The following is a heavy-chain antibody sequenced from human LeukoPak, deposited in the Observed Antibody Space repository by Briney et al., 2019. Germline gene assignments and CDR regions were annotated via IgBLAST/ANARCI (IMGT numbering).Heavy chain of an antibody. Sequence: PGGSLRLSCAASGFTFRSYAMSWVRQAPGKGLEWVSAISDSGGATNYADSVKGRLTISRDNSKNTLYLQMNSLRAGDTAVYYCAKRSCSGGSCNFDYWGQGTLVTVSS. CDR3: AKRSCSGGSCNFDY. CDR2: ISDSGGAT. J-gene: IGHJ4*02. D-gene: IGHD2-15*01. CDR1: GFTFRSYA. V-gene: IGHV3-23*01.